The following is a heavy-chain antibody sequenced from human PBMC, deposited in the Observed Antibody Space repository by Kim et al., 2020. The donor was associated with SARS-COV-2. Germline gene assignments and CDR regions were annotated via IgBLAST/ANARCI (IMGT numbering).Heavy chain of an antibody. CDR3: AKGRFWGDSPTYYYGSGSYPHTDY. V-gene: IGHV3-23*01. Sequence: GGSLRLSCAASGFTFSSYAMSWVRQAPGKGLEWVSAISGSGGSTYYADSVKGRFTISRDNSKNTLYLQMNSLRAEETAVYYCAKGRFWGDSPTYYYGSGSYPHTDYWGQGTLVTVSS. J-gene: IGHJ4*02. D-gene: IGHD3-10*01. CDR2: ISGSGGST. CDR1: GFTFSSYA.